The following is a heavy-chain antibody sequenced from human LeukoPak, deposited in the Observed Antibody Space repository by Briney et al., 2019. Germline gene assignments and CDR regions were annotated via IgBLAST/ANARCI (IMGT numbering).Heavy chain of an antibody. Sequence: ASVKVSCKASGGTFSSYAISWVRQAPGQGLEWMGGIIPIFGTANYAQKFQGRVTITADESTSTAYMELSSLRPEDTAVYYCAREGDYYDSSGYYEHNWFDPWGQGTLVTVSS. J-gene: IGHJ5*02. V-gene: IGHV1-69*13. CDR2: IIPIFGTA. CDR3: AREGDYYDSSGYYEHNWFDP. D-gene: IGHD3-22*01. CDR1: GGTFSSYA.